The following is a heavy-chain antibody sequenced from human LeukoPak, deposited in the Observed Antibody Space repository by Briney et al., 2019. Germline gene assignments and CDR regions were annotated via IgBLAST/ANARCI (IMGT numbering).Heavy chain of an antibody. Sequence: GGSLRLSCAASGFTFSSYWMSWVRQAPGKGLEWVANIKQDGSEKYYVDSVKGRFTISRDNAKNSLYLQMNSLRAEDTAVYYCARDPLLYDYVWGSEYWGQGTLVTVSS. CDR3: ARDPLLYDYVWGSEY. CDR2: IKQDGSEK. D-gene: IGHD3-16*01. CDR1: GFTFSSYW. J-gene: IGHJ4*02. V-gene: IGHV3-7*01.